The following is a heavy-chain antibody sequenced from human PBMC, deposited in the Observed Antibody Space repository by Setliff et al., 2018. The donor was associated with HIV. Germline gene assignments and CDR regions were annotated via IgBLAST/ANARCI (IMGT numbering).Heavy chain of an antibody. Sequence: SETLSLTCIVSGGSISSSSYYWGWIRQPPGKGLEWIGTVYYSGSTYYNPSLKSRVTISVDTSENQFSLKLSSVTAADTAVYYCARDGYSSSWYVISCSFDYWGQGILVTVSS. V-gene: IGHV4-39*07. CDR1: GGSISSSSYY. CDR2: VYYSGST. J-gene: IGHJ4*02. D-gene: IGHD6-13*01. CDR3: ARDGYSSSWYVISCSFDY.